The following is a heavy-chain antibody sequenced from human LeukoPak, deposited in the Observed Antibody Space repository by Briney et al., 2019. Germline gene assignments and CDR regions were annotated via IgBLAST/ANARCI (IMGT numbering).Heavy chain of an antibody. CDR1: GFTFSSYW. CDR3: VRDGEGVAISVNYWFDP. V-gene: IGHV3-7*03. J-gene: IGHJ5*02. CDR2: IKQDGSEK. Sequence: QPGGSLRLSCAASGFTFSSYWMSWVRQAPGKGLEWVANIKQDGSEKYYVDSVKGRFTISRDNAKNSLYLQMNSLRAEDTAVYYCVRDGEGVAISVNYWFDPWGQGTLVTVSS. D-gene: IGHD3-10*01.